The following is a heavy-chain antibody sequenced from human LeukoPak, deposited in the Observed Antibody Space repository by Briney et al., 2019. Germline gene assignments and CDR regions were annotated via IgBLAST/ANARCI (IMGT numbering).Heavy chain of an antibody. V-gene: IGHV3-33*01. D-gene: IGHD3-22*01. CDR3: AGSYYYDSSHTVDY. CDR1: GFTFSSYG. Sequence: GRSLRLSCAASGFTFSSYGMHWVRQAPGKGLEWVAVIWYDGSNKYYADSVKGRFTISRDNSKNTLYLQMNSLRAEDTAVYYCAGSYYYDSSHTVDYWGQGTLVTVSS. CDR2: IWYDGSNK. J-gene: IGHJ4*02.